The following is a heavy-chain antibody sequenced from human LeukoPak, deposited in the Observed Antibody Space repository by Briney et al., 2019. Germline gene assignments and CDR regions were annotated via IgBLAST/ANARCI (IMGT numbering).Heavy chain of an antibody. CDR1: VYTFTSYY. CDR3: ASSAVSITTFDI. D-gene: IGHD3-3*01. Sequence: ASVKVSCKASVYTFTSYYMHWVRQAPGQGLEWMGIINPSGGSTSYAQKFQGRVTMTRDTSTSTVYMELSSLRSEDTAVYYCASSAVSITTFDIWGQGTMVTVSS. CDR2: INPSGGST. J-gene: IGHJ3*02. V-gene: IGHV1-46*03.